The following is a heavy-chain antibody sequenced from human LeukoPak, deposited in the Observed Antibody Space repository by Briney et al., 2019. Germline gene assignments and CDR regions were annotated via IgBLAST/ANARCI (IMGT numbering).Heavy chain of an antibody. CDR3: ARDSVYCSSTSCYAHNWFDP. CDR1: GGSISSYY. D-gene: IGHD2-2*01. J-gene: IGHJ5*02. V-gene: IGHV4-4*07. CDR2: IYTSGST. Sequence: SETLSLTCTVSGGSISSYYWSWIRQPAGKGLEWIGRIYTSGSTNYNPSLKSRVTTSVDTSKNQFSLKLSSVTAADTAVYYCARDSVYCSSTSCYAHNWFDPWGQGTLVTVSS.